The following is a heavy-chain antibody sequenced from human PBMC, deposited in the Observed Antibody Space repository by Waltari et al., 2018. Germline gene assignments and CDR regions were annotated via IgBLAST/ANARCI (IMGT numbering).Heavy chain of an antibody. D-gene: IGHD3-10*01. CDR3: AKGVYGSLDY. CDR2: ISYDGSNK. CDR1: GFPFSSHG. J-gene: IGHJ4*02. Sequence: QVPLVESGGGVVQPGRSLRLSCAAHGFPFSSHGMHRVRQAPGKGLEWVAVISYDGSNKYYADSVKGRFTISRDNSKNTLYLQMNSLRAEDTAVYYCAKGVYGSLDYWGQGTLVTVSS. V-gene: IGHV3-30*18.